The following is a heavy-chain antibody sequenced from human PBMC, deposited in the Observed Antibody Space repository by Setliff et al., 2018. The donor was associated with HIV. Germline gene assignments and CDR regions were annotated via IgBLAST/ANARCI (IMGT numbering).Heavy chain of an antibody. CDR3: ARGRKKTLAVSGTRYFDF. Sequence: PSETLSLTCTVSGGSISGFYWTFIRQSPGKGLEWIGEVTHSGTTTYDPSLKSRITISVDTSKNQFSLKLTSVTAADMGVYYCARGRKKTLAVSGTRYFDFWGQGTLVTVSS. D-gene: IGHD6-19*01. V-gene: IGHV4-34*01. CDR1: GGSISGFY. CDR2: VTHSGTT. J-gene: IGHJ4*02.